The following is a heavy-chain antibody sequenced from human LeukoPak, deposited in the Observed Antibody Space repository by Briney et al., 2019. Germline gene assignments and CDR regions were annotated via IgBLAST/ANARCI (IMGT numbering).Heavy chain of an antibody. CDR1: GGSISSSSCY. Sequence: SETLSLTCTVSGGSISSSSCYWGWIRQPPGKGLEWIGSIYYSGSTYYNPSLKSRVTISVDTSKNQFSLKLSSVTAADTAVYYCARAWGDYYYYYMDVWGKGTTVTVSS. D-gene: IGHD3-16*01. CDR2: IYYSGST. CDR3: ARAWGDYYYYYMDV. V-gene: IGHV4-39*07. J-gene: IGHJ6*03.